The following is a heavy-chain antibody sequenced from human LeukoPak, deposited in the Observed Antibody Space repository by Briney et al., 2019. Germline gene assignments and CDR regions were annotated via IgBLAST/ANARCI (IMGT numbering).Heavy chain of an antibody. V-gene: IGHV4-39*01. J-gene: IGHJ5*02. CDR1: GGSVSSGSYY. D-gene: IGHD6-13*01. Sequence: PSETLSLTCTVSGGSVSSGSYYWGWIRQPPGKGLEWIGDISYSGSTYYNPSLKSRVTISVDTSKNQFSLKLSSVTATDTAVYYCASGGSSSWYRWFDPWGQGTLVTVSS. CDR2: ISYSGST. CDR3: ASGGSSSWYRWFDP.